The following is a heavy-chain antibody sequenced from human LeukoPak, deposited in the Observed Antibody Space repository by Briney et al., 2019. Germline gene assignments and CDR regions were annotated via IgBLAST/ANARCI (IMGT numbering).Heavy chain of an antibody. D-gene: IGHD3-9*01. CDR2: IYYSGST. CDR1: GGSISSYY. J-gene: IGHJ2*01. Sequence: SETLSLTCTVSGGSISSYYWSWIRQPPGKGLEWIGYIYYSGSTNYNPSLKSRVTISVDTSKNQFSPKLSSVTAADTAVYYCARAPDILTGYYSPGARWYFDLWGRGTLVTVSS. CDR3: ARAPDILTGYYSPGARWYFDL. V-gene: IGHV4-59*01.